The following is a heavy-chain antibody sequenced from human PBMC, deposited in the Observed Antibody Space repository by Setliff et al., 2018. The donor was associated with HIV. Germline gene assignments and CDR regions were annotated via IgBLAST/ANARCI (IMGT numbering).Heavy chain of an antibody. D-gene: IGHD6-13*01. Sequence: PSETLSLTCAVFDGSRSGIHWSWIRQPPGKGLEWIAEINFGGGTNHNPSLKSRVTISVDTSKSHVSLMLRSVTAADTAVYHCARAEGETPFSSSWYTGTNPSVYMDVWGKGTTVTVSS. CDR1: DGSRSGIH. V-gene: IGHV4-34*01. CDR3: ARAEGETPFSSSWYTGTNPSVYMDV. J-gene: IGHJ6*03. CDR2: INFGGGT.